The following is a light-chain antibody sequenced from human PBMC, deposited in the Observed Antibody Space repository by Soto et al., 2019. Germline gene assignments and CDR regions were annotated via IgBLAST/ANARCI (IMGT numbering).Light chain of an antibody. Sequence: DIQMTQSLSTLSASVGDRVTITCRASQSISSWLAWYQQKSGQAPKLLIYKASSLQSGVPSRFSGSGSGTKFTLTVSSLQPDDFATYYCQQYHGFPWTFGQGTKVEIK. CDR2: KAS. CDR3: QQYHGFPWT. CDR1: QSISSW. V-gene: IGKV1-5*03. J-gene: IGKJ1*01.